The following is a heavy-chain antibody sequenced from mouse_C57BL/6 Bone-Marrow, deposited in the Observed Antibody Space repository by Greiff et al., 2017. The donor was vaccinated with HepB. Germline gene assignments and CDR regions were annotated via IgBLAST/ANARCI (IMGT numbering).Heavy chain of an antibody. V-gene: IGHV1-63*01. CDR1: GYTFTNYW. J-gene: IGHJ1*03. CDR3: AICYKGYFDV. CDR2: IYPGGGYT. D-gene: IGHD1-3*01. Sequence: QVHVKQSGAELVRPGTSVKMSCKASGYTFTNYWIGWAKQRPGHGLEWIGVIYPGGGYTNYNEKFKGKATLTADKSSRTAYMQFSSLTSEDSAVYYCAICYKGYFDVWGTGTTVTVSS.